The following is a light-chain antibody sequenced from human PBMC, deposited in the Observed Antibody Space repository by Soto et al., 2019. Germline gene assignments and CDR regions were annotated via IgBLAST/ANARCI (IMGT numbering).Light chain of an antibody. CDR1: QSISSW. Sequence: IEMTQSPSTLSASVGDRVTITCRASQSISSWLAWYQQKPGKAPKLLIYDASSLESGVPSRFSGSGSGTEFTLTISSLQPDDFATYYCQQYNSYSGTFGQGTKV. J-gene: IGKJ1*01. CDR2: DAS. CDR3: QQYNSYSGT. V-gene: IGKV1-5*01.